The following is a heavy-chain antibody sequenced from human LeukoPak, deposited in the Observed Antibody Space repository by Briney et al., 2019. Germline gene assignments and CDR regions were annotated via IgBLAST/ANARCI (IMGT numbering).Heavy chain of an antibody. CDR2: INSDGSST. Sequence: GGSLRLSCAASGFTFSSYWMHWVRQAPGKGLVWVSRINSDGSSTSYADSVKGRFTISRDNSKNTLYLQMNSLRAEDTAVYYCAKLGQQLENPDYWGQGTLVTVSS. D-gene: IGHD6-13*01. CDR3: AKLGQQLENPDY. CDR1: GFTFSSYW. V-gene: IGHV3-74*01. J-gene: IGHJ4*02.